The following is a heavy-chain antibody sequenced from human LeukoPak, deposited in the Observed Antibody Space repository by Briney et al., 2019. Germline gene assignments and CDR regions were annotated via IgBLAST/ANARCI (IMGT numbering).Heavy chain of an antibody. V-gene: IGHV4-34*01. CDR1: GGSFSGYY. J-gene: IGHJ6*03. Sequence: PSETLSLTCAVYGGSFSGYYWSWIRQPPGKGLEWIGEINHSGSTNYNPSLKSRVTISVDTSKNQFSLKLSSVTAADTAVYYCARGGIMHYYYYMDVWGKGTTVTVSS. CDR2: INHSGST. CDR3: ARGGIMHYYYYMDV. D-gene: IGHD3-16*01.